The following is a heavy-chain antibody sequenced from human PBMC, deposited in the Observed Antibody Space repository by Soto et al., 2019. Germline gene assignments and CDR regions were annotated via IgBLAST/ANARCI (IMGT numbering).Heavy chain of an antibody. CDR2: ISSSSSYT. V-gene: IGHV3-21*01. D-gene: IGHD1-1*01. CDR3: ARDLENRDAFDI. J-gene: IGHJ3*02. CDR1: GFTFSSYS. Sequence: GGSLRLSCAASGFTFSSYSMNWVRQAPGKGLEWVSSISSSSSYTYYADSVKGRFTISRDNAKNSLYLQMNSLRAEDTAVYYCARDLENRDAFDIWGQGTMVTVSS.